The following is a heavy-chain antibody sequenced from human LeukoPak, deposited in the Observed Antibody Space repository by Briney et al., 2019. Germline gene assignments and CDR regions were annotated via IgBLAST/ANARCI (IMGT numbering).Heavy chain of an antibody. D-gene: IGHD3-10*01. CDR1: GFTFSSYA. CDR3: AKVASFTMVRGVDRYFDS. Sequence: AGGSLRLSCAASGFTFSSYAMSWVRQAPGKGLEWVSAISGSGGSTYYADSVKGRFTISRDNSKNTLYLQMNSLRAEDTALYYCAKVASFTMVRGVDRYFDSWGQGTLVTVSS. J-gene: IGHJ4*02. CDR2: ISGSGGST. V-gene: IGHV3-23*01.